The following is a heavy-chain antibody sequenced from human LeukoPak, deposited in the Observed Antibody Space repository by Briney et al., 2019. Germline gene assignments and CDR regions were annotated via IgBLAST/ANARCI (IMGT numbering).Heavy chain of an antibody. CDR3: AKVHNSSRWFDP. V-gene: IGHV3-23*01. CDR1: GFTFSSYW. CDR2: ISGSGGSA. Sequence: GGSLRLSCAASGFTFSSYWMTWVRQAPGKGLEWVSVISGSGGSAYYADSVKGRFTISRDNSKNTLYLQMNSLRAEDTAVYYCAKVHNSSRWFDPWGQGTLVTVSS. D-gene: IGHD6-6*01. J-gene: IGHJ5*02.